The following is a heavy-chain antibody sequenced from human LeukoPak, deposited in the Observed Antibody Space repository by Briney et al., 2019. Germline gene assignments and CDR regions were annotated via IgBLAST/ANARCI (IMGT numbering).Heavy chain of an antibody. V-gene: IGHV1-69*05. CDR2: IIPIFGTA. CDR3: ERETTEYRSGWYKVEGYFDY. Sequence: ASVKVSCKASGGTLSSDVISWVRQAPGQGVEWMGKIIPIFGTANYTQKFQGGVTITTDEFTSKAYMELSSLRSEDTAVYYCERETTEYRSGWYKVEGYFDYWGQGTLVTLSS. J-gene: IGHJ4*02. CDR1: GGTLSSDV. D-gene: IGHD6-19*01.